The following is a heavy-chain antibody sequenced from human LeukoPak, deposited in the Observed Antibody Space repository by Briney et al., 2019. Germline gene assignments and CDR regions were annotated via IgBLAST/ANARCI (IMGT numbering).Heavy chain of an antibody. D-gene: IGHD3-10*01. CDR1: GYTFTSYA. V-gene: IGHV1-3*01. Sequence: ASVTVSCKASGYTFTSYAMHWVRQAPGQRLEWMGWINAGNGNIKYSQNFQGRVTITRDTSASTAYMELSSLRSEDTAVYYCARGMRWFVESYYFDYWGQGTLVTVSS. J-gene: IGHJ4*02. CDR2: INAGNGNI. CDR3: ARGMRWFVESYYFDY.